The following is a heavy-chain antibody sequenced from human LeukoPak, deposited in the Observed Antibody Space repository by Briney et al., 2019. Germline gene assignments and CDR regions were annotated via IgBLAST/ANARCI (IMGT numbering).Heavy chain of an antibody. V-gene: IGHV1-8*01. CDR1: GYTFTSYD. Sequence: ASVKVSCKASGYTFTSYDINWVRQATGQGLEWMGWMNPNSGNTGYAQKFQGRVTMTRNTSISTAYMELSSLRSEDTAVCYCARGRIAAAGYHYYYYGMDVWGQGTTVTVSS. CDR3: ARGRIAAAGYHYYYYGMDV. J-gene: IGHJ6*02. D-gene: IGHD6-13*01. CDR2: MNPNSGNT.